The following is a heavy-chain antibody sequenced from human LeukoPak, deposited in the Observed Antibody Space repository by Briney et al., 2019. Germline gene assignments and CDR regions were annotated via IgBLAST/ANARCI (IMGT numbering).Heavy chain of an antibody. D-gene: IGHD3-22*01. CDR1: GGSISSYY. CDR3: ARVLHKRNYDSSDYYGY. Sequence: PSETLSLTCTVSGGSISSYYWSWIRQPPGKGLEWIGYIYYSGSTNYNPSLKSRVTISVDTSKNQFSLKLSSVTAADTAVYYCARVLHKRNYDSSDYYGYWGQGTLVTVSS. V-gene: IGHV4-59*01. CDR2: IYYSGST. J-gene: IGHJ4*02.